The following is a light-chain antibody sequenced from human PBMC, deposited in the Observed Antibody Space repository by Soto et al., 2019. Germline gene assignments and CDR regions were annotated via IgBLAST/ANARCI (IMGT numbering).Light chain of an antibody. V-gene: IGKV1-5*03. J-gene: IGKJ4*02. CDR1: QSIGSW. CDR2: KAS. CDR3: QQYNSYSHLS. Sequence: DIQMTQSPSTLSASVGDRVTITCRASQSIGSWLAWYQQKPGKAPKLLIYKASTLESGVPSRFSGSGSGTDFTLTISCLQPDDFATYYCQQYNSYSHLSFGGGTRVEIK.